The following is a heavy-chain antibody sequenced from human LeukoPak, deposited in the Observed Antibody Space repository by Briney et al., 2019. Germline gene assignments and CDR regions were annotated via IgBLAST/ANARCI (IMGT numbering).Heavy chain of an antibody. D-gene: IGHD1-7*01. V-gene: IGHV3-64*01. CDR3: ARGRTGTAKPSFDY. CDR1: GFTFSSYA. CDR2: ISSNGGST. Sequence: GGSLRLSCAASGFTFSSYAMDWVRQAPGKGLEYVSAISSNGGSTYYANSVKGRFTISRDNSKNTLYLQMGSLRAEDMAVYYCARGRTGTAKPSFDYWGQGTLVTVSS. J-gene: IGHJ4*02.